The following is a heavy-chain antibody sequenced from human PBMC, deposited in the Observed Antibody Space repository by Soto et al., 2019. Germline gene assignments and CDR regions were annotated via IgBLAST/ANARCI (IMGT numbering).Heavy chain of an antibody. CDR3: ARHDAVPTVQNGMGD. V-gene: IGHV4-59*02. Sequence: SETLSLTCTVSGGSVTGYYWSWIRQPPGRGLEWIGYIYYAGTTLYTPSLNSRVTISVDRSKNQFSLKLKSVTAADTAVYYCARHDAVPTVQNGMGDWGQGTTVTVSS. CDR2: IYYAGTT. CDR1: GGSVTGYY. D-gene: IGHD4-4*01. J-gene: IGHJ6*02.